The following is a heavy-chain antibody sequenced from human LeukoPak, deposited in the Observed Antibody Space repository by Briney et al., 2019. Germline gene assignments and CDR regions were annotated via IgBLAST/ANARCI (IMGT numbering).Heavy chain of an antibody. D-gene: IGHD1-26*01. CDR1: GFTFSSYA. J-gene: IGHJ4*02. CDR2: ISGSGGST. V-gene: IGHV3-23*01. CDR3: AKAVGAPKGVGY. Sequence: HPGGSLRLSCAASGFTFSSYAMSWVRQAPGKGLEWVSAISGSGGSTYYADSVKGRFTISRDNSKNTLYLQMNSLRAEDTAVYYCAKAVGAPKGVGYWGQGTLVTVSS.